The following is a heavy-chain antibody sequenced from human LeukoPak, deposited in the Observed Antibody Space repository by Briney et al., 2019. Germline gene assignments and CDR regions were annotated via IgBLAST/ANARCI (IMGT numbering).Heavy chain of an antibody. J-gene: IGHJ3*02. Sequence: SQTLSLTCDISGDSVSSNSAAWNWIRQSPSRGLEWLGRTYYRSKWYNDYAVSVKSRITINPDTSKNQFSLQLNSVTPEDTAVYYCARVHSSGWYESGDAFDIWGQGTMVTVSS. CDR3: ARVHSSGWYESGDAFDI. D-gene: IGHD6-19*01. CDR1: GDSVSSNSAA. V-gene: IGHV6-1*01. CDR2: TYYRSKWYN.